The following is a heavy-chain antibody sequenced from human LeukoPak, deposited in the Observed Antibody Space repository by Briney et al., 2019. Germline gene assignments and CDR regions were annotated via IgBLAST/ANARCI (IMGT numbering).Heavy chain of an antibody. CDR3: ARETGCSSTSCYGEAFDI. V-gene: IGHV3-21*01. Sequence: PGGSLRLSCAASGFAFSTYSMNWVRQAPGKGLEWVAAIDTRSKTYYADSVKGRFTMSRDNAKNSLYLQMNSLRAEDTAVYYCARETGCSSTSCYGEAFDIWGQGTMVTVSS. J-gene: IGHJ3*02. CDR2: IDTRSKT. D-gene: IGHD2-2*01. CDR1: GFAFSTYS.